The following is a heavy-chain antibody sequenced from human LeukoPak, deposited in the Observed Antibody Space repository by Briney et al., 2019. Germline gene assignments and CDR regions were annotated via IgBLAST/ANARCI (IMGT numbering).Heavy chain of an antibody. CDR3: ARGVESLAANTLAY. V-gene: IGHV3-53*01. CDR2: LYSDGNT. J-gene: IGHJ4*02. CDR1: GFTVITND. D-gene: IGHD3-16*01. Sequence: GGSLRLSCAASGFTVITNDMTWVRQAPGKGLEWVSVLYSDGNTKYADSVQGRFTISRDNSKNTLYLEMNSLSPDDTAVYYCARGVESLAANTLAYWGQATLVTVSA.